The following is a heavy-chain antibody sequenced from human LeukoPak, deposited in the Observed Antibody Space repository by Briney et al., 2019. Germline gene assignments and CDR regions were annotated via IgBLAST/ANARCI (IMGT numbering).Heavy chain of an antibody. CDR2: IYYSGSA. Sequence: KPSGTPSLPRTVSGGALSGFYWGWIREPPREGQEWIGFIYYSGSANYNPSLKSRVTMSVDTSKNQFSLKLSSVTAADTAFYYCARDRDSSGWFDYWGQGTLVTVSS. J-gene: IGHJ4*02. D-gene: IGHD6-19*01. V-gene: IGHV4-59*01. CDR3: ARDRDSSGWFDY. CDR1: GGALSGFY.